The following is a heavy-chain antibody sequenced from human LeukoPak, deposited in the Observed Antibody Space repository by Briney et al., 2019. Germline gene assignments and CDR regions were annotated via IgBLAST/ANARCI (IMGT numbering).Heavy chain of an antibody. J-gene: IGHJ3*02. Sequence: SQTLSLTCAISGDSVSSYSAAWNWIRQSPSRGLEWLGRTYYRSKWYNDYAVSVKSRITINPDTSKNQFSLQLNSVTPEDTAVYYCARELYYYDSSGYIDIWGQGTMVTVSS. CDR1: GDSVSSYSAA. D-gene: IGHD3-22*01. V-gene: IGHV6-1*01. CDR3: ARELYYYDSSGYIDI. CDR2: TYYRSKWYN.